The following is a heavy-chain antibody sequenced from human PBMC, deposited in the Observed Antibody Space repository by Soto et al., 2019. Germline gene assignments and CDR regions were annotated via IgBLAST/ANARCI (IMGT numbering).Heavy chain of an antibody. Sequence: SVKVSCKASGGTFSSYAISWVRQAPGQGLEWMGGIIPIFGTANYAQKFQGRVTITADESTSTAYMELSSLRSEDTAVYYCQRRPLGLVKTYYYYYMNVCAEGTTVTFS. J-gene: IGHJ6*03. CDR2: IIPIFGTA. D-gene: IGHD6-6*01. CDR1: GGTFSSYA. V-gene: IGHV1-69*13. CDR3: QRRPLGLVKTYYYYYMNV.